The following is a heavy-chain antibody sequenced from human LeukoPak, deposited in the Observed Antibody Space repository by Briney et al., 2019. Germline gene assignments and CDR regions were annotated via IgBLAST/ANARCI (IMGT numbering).Heavy chain of an antibody. J-gene: IGHJ4*02. V-gene: IGHV3-74*01. CDR1: GFTFSSYW. D-gene: IGHD2-2*01. Sequence: GGSLRLSCAASGFTFSSYWMHWVRQAPGKGLVWVSRINSDGSSTSYADSVKGRFTISRDNSKNTLYLQMNSLRTEDTAVYFCAREGSSTSFDYWGQGTLVTVSS. CDR2: INSDGSST. CDR3: AREGSSTSFDY.